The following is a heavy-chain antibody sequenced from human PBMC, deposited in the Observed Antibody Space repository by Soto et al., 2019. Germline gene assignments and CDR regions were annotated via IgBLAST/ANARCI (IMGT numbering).Heavy chain of an antibody. D-gene: IGHD3-3*01. CDR3: ARSDFWSGYPAVFDY. V-gene: IGHV4-59*01. CDR1: GGSISSYY. J-gene: IGHJ4*02. CDR2: IYYSGST. Sequence: SETLSLTCTVSGGSISSYYWSWIRQPPGKGLEWIGYIYYSGSTHYNPSLKSRVTISVDTSKHQCSLKLSSVTAADTAVYYCARSDFWSGYPAVFDYWGEGTLVTVS.